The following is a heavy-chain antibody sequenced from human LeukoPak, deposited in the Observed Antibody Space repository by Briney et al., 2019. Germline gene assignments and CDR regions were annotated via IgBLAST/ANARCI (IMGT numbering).Heavy chain of an antibody. CDR2: INPNSGGT. V-gene: IGHV1-2*02. CDR3: ATMGFWSGSLSPTPFDY. CDR1: GYTFTGYY. J-gene: IGHJ4*02. D-gene: IGHD3-3*01. Sequence: GASVTVSCKASGYTFTGYYMHLVQQAPAQGLEWMGGINPNSGGTNYAQKLQGRVTMTRDTSISTAYMVLSRLRSDDTAVYYCATMGFWSGSLSPTPFDYWGQGTLVTVSS.